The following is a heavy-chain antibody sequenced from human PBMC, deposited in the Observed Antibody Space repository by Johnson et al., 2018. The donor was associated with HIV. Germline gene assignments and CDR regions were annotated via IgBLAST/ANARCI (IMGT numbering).Heavy chain of an antibody. D-gene: IGHD3-22*01. CDR3: AKVRSTMIVVVSALDI. J-gene: IGHJ3*02. Sequence: VQLVESGGGVVQPGRSLRLSCAASGFTFRTFPMHWVRQAPGKGLEWMAFISYNEDKKYYADSVKGRFTISRDNSKNILYLQRNSLRDEDTAVYYCAKVRSTMIVVVSALDIWGQGTMVTVSS. CDR1: GFTFRTFP. V-gene: IGHV3-30*04. CDR2: ISYNEDKK.